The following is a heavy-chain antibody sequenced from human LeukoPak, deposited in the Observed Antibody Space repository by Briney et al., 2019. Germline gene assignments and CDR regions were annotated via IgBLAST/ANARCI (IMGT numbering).Heavy chain of an antibody. V-gene: IGHV3-21*01. Sequence: GGSLRLSCAASGFTFSSYSMNWVRQAPGKGLEWVSSISSSSNYIYYADSVKGRFTISRDNSKNTLYLQMNSLRAEDTAVYYCAAMTSVTTGDYWGQGTLVTVSS. CDR2: ISSSSNYI. J-gene: IGHJ4*02. D-gene: IGHD4-11*01. CDR3: AAMTSVTTGDY. CDR1: GFTFSSYS.